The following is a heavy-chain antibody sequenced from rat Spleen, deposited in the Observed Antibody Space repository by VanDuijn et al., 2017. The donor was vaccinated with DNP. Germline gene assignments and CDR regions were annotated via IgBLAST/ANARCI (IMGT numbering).Heavy chain of an antibody. V-gene: IGHV5S11*01. CDR1: GFTFSNYY. D-gene: IGHD1-11*01. CDR2: IGPGGGNT. CDR3: ARQNYGPDY. J-gene: IGHJ2*01. Sequence: EVQLVESGGGLVQPGRSMRLSCVASGFTFSNYYMVWVRQAPTKGLEWVASIGPGGGNTYYRDSVKGRFTISRDNVKSTLYLQMDSLRSEETATYYCARQNYGPDYWGQGVMVTVSS.